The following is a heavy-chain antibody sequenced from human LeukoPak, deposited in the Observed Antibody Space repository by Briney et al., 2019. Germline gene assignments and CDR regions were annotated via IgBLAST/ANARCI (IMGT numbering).Heavy chain of an antibody. J-gene: IGHJ5*02. CDR3: ARDRRGRYCSSISCYLGCFDP. CDR1: RGTSSSYA. Sequence: ASVKVSRKASRGTSSSYAISWVRQAPGQGLEWMGGIIPIFGTANYAQKFQGRVKITADESTSTAYMELSSLRSDDTAVYYCARDRRGRYCSSISCYLGCFDPWGQGTLVTVSS. D-gene: IGHD2-2*01. V-gene: IGHV1-69*13. CDR2: IIPIFGTA.